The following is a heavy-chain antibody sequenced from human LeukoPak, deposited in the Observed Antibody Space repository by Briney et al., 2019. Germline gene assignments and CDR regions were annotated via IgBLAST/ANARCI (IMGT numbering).Heavy chain of an antibody. J-gene: IGHJ3*02. V-gene: IGHV4-34*01. D-gene: IGHD2-15*01. Sequence: PSETLSLTCAVYGGSFSGYYWSWIRQPPGKGLEWIGEINHSGSTNYNPSLKSRVTISVDTSKNQFSLKLSSVTAADTAVYYCAREGLLTVNAFDIWGQGTMVTVSS. CDR3: AREGLLTVNAFDI. CDR2: INHSGST. CDR1: GGSFSGYY.